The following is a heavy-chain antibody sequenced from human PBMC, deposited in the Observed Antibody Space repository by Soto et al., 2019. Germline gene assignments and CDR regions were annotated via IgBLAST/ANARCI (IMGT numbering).Heavy chain of an antibody. V-gene: IGHV3-64D*08. Sequence: GGSLRLSCSASGFTFSYSAMHWVRQAPGKGLEYVSFISGNGDSTYYADSVKGRFTITRDNSKNTLYLQMNSLRPEDTAVYYCVNDTWGFDCWGQGTLVTVSS. CDR3: VNDTWGFDC. J-gene: IGHJ4*02. CDR2: ISGNGDST. D-gene: IGHD7-27*01. CDR1: GFTFSYSA.